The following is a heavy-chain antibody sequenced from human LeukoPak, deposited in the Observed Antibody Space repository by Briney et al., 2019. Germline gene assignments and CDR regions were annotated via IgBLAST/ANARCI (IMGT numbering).Heavy chain of an antibody. CDR2: IYTSGST. V-gene: IGHV4-4*07. CDR3: ARDAPGYDSSGYLYYFDY. D-gene: IGHD3-22*01. J-gene: IGHJ4*02. CDR1: GGSISSYY. Sequence: TPSETLSLTCTVSGGSISSYYWSWIRQPAGKGLEWIGRIYTSGSTNYNPSLKSRVTMSVDTSKNQFSLKLSSVTAADTAVYYCARDAPGYDSSGYLYYFDYWGQGTLVTVSS.